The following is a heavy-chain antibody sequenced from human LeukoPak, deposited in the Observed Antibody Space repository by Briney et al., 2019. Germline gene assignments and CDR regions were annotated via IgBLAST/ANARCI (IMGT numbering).Heavy chain of an antibody. D-gene: IGHD6-13*01. J-gene: IGHJ4*02. Sequence: SETLSLTCAVYGGSFSGYYWSWIRQPPGKGLEWIGEINYSGSTNYNPSLKSRVTISVDTSKNQFSLKLSSVTAADTAVYYCARVQYSSSWYDDYWGQGTLVTVSS. CDR3: ARVQYSSSWYDDY. CDR2: INYSGST. V-gene: IGHV4-34*01. CDR1: GGSFSGYY.